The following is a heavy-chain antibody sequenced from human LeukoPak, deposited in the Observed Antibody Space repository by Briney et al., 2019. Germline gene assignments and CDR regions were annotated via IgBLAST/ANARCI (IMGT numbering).Heavy chain of an antibody. CDR3: ARTTGGATPSG. CDR1: GFTFSSHA. CDR2: ISYDGSNK. J-gene: IGHJ4*02. Sequence: GGSLRLSCAASGFTFSSHALYWVRQAPGKGLEWVAVISYDGSNKYYADSVKGRFTASRDNSKNTLYLQINSLRAEDTAVYYCARTTGGATPSGWGQGNLVTVSS. V-gene: IGHV3-30-3*02. D-gene: IGHD1-26*01.